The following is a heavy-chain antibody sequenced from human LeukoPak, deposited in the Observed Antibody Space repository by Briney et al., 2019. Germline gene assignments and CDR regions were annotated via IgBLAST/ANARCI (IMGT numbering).Heavy chain of an antibody. V-gene: IGHV3-23*01. J-gene: IGHJ4*02. CDR3: ARASPAIAARDY. CDR1: GFTFSSYG. Sequence: PGGSLRLSCAASGFTFSSYGMSWVHQAPGKGLEWVSTIIGSGGSTYDADSVKGRFTISRDNSRNTLYLQMNSLRAEDTAVYYCARASPAIAARDYWGQGTLLTVSS. D-gene: IGHD6-6*01. CDR2: IIGSGGST.